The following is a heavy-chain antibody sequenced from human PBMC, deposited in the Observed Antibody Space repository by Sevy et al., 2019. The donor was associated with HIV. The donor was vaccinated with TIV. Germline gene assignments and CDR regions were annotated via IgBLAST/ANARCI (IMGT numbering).Heavy chain of an antibody. Sequence: GGSLRLSCAASGFTFSSYGMHWVRQAPGKGLEWVAVIWYDGSNKYYADSVKGRFTISRDNSKNTLYLQMNSLRAEDTAVYYCVRSGNYYDSSAAVDYWGQGTLVTVSS. CDR1: GFTFSSYG. CDR2: IWYDGSNK. CDR3: VRSGNYYDSSAAVDY. D-gene: IGHD3-22*01. V-gene: IGHV3-33*01. J-gene: IGHJ4*02.